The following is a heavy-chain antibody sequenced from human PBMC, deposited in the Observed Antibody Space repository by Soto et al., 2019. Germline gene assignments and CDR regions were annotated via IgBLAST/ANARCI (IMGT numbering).Heavy chain of an antibody. CDR1: GFTFSSYA. V-gene: IGHV3-30-3*01. CDR3: ASLQQEWELPPGEYFEY. CDR2: VSYDGGNK. D-gene: IGHD1-26*01. J-gene: IGHJ4*02. Sequence: PGWPLRLSCSASGFTFSSYAMHLVRQYPFKWLELLAVVSYDGGNKYYADSVKGRFTISRDNSKNTLYLQMNSLRAEDTAVYFCASLQQEWELPPGEYFEYWGQGTLVTVSS.